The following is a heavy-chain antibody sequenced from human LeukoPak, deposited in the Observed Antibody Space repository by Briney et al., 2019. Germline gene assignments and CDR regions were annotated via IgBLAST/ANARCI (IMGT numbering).Heavy chain of an antibody. CDR2: ISGSGGST. CDR3: AKDEPFFWSGYYFDY. V-gene: IGHV3-23*01. Sequence: GGSLRLSCAASGFTFSDFYMSWVRQAPGKGLEWVSAISGSGGSTYYADSVKGRFTISRDNSKNTLYLQMNSLRAEDTAVYYCAKDEPFFWSGYYFDYWGQGTLVTVSS. J-gene: IGHJ4*02. CDR1: GFTFSDFY. D-gene: IGHD3-3*01.